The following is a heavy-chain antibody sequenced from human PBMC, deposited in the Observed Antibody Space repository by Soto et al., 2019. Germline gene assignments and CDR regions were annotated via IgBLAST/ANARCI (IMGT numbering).Heavy chain of an antibody. J-gene: IGHJ4*02. Sequence: GSLRLSCAASGFTFSSYSMNWVRRAPGKGLEWVSYISSGSSTIYYADSVKGRFTISRDNAKNSLYLQMNSLRDEDTAVYYCARSRGYNSDLDYWGQGTLVTVSS. V-gene: IGHV3-48*02. CDR2: ISSGSSTI. CDR3: ARSRGYNSDLDY. CDR1: GFTFSSYS. D-gene: IGHD5-18*01.